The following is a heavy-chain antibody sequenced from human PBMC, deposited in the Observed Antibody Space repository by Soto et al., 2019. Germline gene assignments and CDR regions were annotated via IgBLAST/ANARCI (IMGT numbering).Heavy chain of an antibody. CDR2: IYYTGST. Sequence: PSETLSLTCTVSGGSVNSYNFYWSWIRQPPGRGLEWIGYIYYTGSTSYNPSLKSRVTISIDTSRNQFSLKLGSVTAADTAVYYCAREFSNSPEAFDSWGQGSLVPVSS. CDR3: AREFSNSPEAFDS. D-gene: IGHD6-6*01. V-gene: IGHV4-61*01. J-gene: IGHJ4*02. CDR1: GGSVNSYNFY.